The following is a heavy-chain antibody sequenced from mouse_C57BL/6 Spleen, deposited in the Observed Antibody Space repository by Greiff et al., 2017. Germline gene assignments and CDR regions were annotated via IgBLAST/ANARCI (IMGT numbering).Heavy chain of an antibody. CDR1: GYAFSSSW. CDR2: IYPGDGDT. V-gene: IGHV1-82*01. J-gene: IGHJ4*01. D-gene: IGHD2-3*01. Sequence: QVQLQQSGPELVKPGASVKISCKASGYAFSSSWMNWVKQRPGKGLEWIGRIYPGDGDTNYNGKFKGSATLTADKSSSTAYMQLSSLTSEDSAVYFCASGDDGPHYYAMDYWGQGTSVTVSS. CDR3: ASGDDGPHYYAMDY.